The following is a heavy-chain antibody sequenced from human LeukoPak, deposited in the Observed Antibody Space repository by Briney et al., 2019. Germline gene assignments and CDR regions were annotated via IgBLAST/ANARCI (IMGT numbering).Heavy chain of an antibody. V-gene: IGHV4-31*03. J-gene: IGHJ3*02. CDR1: GGSISSGGYY. Sequence: PSETLSLTCTVFGGSISSGGYYWSWIRQHPGKGLEWIGYIYYSGSTYYNPSLKSRVTISVDTSKNQFSLKLSSVTAADTAVYYCARDRGYYDSSGYYSYDAFDIWGQGTMVTVSS. D-gene: IGHD3-22*01. CDR2: IYYSGST. CDR3: ARDRGYYDSSGYYSYDAFDI.